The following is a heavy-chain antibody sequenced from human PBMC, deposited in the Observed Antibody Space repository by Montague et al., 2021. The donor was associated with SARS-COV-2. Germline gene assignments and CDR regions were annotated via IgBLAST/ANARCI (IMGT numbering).Heavy chain of an antibody. J-gene: IGHJ4*02. Sequence: SETLSLTCTVSGGSIITYYLSWIRQPPGKGLEWIGYIYYSGSSNYNPSLKSRVTLSVDTSKNQFSLKLSSVTAADTAVYYCARGDPQGGGHWGYWGQGTLVSVSS. D-gene: IGHD2-15*01. CDR2: IYYSGSS. CDR3: ARGDPQGGGHWGY. V-gene: IGHV4-59*12. CDR1: GGSIITYY.